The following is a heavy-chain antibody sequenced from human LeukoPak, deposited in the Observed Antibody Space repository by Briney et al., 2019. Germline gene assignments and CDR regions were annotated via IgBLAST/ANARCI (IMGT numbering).Heavy chain of an antibody. Sequence: PSETLSLTCAVYGGSFSGYYWSWIRQPPGKGLEWIGEINHSGSTNYNPSLKSRVTISVDTSKNQFSLKLSSVTAADTAVYYCARQSGVTITAIDYWGQGTLVTVSS. CDR1: GGSFSGYY. CDR3: ARQSGVTITAIDY. J-gene: IGHJ4*02. V-gene: IGHV4-34*01. CDR2: INHSGST. D-gene: IGHD3-9*01.